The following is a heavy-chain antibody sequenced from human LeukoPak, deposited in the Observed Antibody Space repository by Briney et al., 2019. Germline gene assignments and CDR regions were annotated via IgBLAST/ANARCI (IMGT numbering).Heavy chain of an antibody. V-gene: IGHV1-8*01. D-gene: IGHD2-15*01. J-gene: IGHJ4*02. CDR3: ARRHGRCSDGSCYYPDY. Sequence: ASVEVSCKASGYTFTSYDINWVRQAIGQGLEWMGWMNPNSGNTGYAQKFQGRVTMTRNSSITTAYMELSSLRSEDTAVYYCARRHGRCSDGSCYYPDYWGQGTLVTVSS. CDR1: GYTFTSYD. CDR2: MNPNSGNT.